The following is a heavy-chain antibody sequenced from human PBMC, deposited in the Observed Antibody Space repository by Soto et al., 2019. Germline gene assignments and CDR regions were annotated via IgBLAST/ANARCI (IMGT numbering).Heavy chain of an antibody. Sequence: PSETLSLTCAVYGGSFSGYYWSWIRQPPGKGLEWIGEINHSGSTNYNPSLKSRVTISVDTSKNQFSLKLSSVTAADTAVYYCARGRSEVVGASSNFDYWGQGTLVTVSS. CDR1: GGSFSGYY. CDR3: ARGRSEVVGASSNFDY. J-gene: IGHJ4*02. D-gene: IGHD1-26*01. V-gene: IGHV4-34*01. CDR2: INHSGST.